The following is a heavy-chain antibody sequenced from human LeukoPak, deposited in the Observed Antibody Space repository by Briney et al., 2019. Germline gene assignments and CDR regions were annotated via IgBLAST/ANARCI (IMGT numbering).Heavy chain of an antibody. D-gene: IGHD3-3*01. CDR2: SSTGAA. CDR3: AADDWSGYFFDY. V-gene: IGHV3-23*01. Sequence: GGSPRLSCTASGFTFSSYGMSWVRQAPGKGLEWVSASSTGAAYADSVKGRFTISRDNSKNTLYLQMNSLRAEDTAVYYCAADDWSGYFFDYWGQGTLVTVSS. J-gene: IGHJ4*02. CDR1: GFTFSSYG.